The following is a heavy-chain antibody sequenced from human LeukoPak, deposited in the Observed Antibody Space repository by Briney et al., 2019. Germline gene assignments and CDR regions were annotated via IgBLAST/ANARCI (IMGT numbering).Heavy chain of an antibody. CDR1: GYTFTSYG. Sequence: GESLKVSCKGSGYTFTSYGISWVRQAPGQGLEWMGWISAYNGNTDYAQKLQGRVTMTTDTSTSTAYMELRSLRSDDTAVYYCAREVAAAGFDYWGQGTLVTVSS. J-gene: IGHJ4*02. D-gene: IGHD6-13*01. CDR3: AREVAAAGFDY. V-gene: IGHV1-18*01. CDR2: ISAYNGNT.